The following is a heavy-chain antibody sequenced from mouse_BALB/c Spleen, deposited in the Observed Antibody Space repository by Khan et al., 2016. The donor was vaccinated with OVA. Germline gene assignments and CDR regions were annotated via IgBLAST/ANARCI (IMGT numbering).Heavy chain of an antibody. D-gene: IGHD2-14*01. CDR1: GYTFTSNT. V-gene: IGHV1-4*01. CDR3: ARRTTDYAMDY. CDR2: INPRSSYT. J-gene: IGHJ4*01. Sequence: QVQLQQSGAELARPGASVKMSCKASGYTFTSNTMHWVKQRPGQGLEWIGYINPRSSYTNYNQKFKDKATLTADKSSSTAYMQLSSLTSDDSAVYYCARRTTDYAMDYWGQGTSVTVSS.